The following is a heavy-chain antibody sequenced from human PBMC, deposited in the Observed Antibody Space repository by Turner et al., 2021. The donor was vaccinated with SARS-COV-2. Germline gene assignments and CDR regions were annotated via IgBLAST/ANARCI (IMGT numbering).Heavy chain of an antibody. CDR1: GHTFTELS. Sequence: QVQLVQSGAEVKKPGASVKASCKASGHTFTELSMHWVRQAPGKGLEWMGGFDPEDGETIYGQKFQGRVTMTEDTSTDTAYMELSSLRSEDTAVYYCATGVAVAGTPSKYYYYYGMDVWGQGTTVTVSS. CDR2: FDPEDGET. D-gene: IGHD6-19*01. J-gene: IGHJ6*02. V-gene: IGHV1-24*01. CDR3: ATGVAVAGTPSKYYYYYGMDV.